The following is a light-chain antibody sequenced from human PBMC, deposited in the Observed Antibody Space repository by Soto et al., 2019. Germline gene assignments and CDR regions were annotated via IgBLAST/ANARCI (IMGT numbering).Light chain of an antibody. CDR3: QSYDSSLSGSL. Sequence: QSVLTQPPSVSGAPGQRVTISCTGSSSNIGAGYDVHWYQQLPGTAPKLLIYGNSTRPSGVPDRLSGSKSGTSASLAITGLQAEDEADYYCQSYDSSLSGSLFGGGTKLTVL. CDR2: GNS. J-gene: IGLJ2*01. V-gene: IGLV1-40*01. CDR1: SSNIGAGYD.